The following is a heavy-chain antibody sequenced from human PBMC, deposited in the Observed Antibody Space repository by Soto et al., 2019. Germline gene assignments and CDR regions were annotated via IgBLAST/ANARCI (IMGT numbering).Heavy chain of an antibody. V-gene: IGHV3-30*18. CDR3: AKALSDYSNY. CDR2: ISYDGSNK. D-gene: IGHD4-4*01. Sequence: GGSLRLSCAASGFTFSSYGMHWVRQAPGKGLEWVAVISYDGSNKYYADSVKGRFTISRDNSKNTLYLQMNSLRAEDTAVYYCAKALSDYSNYWGQGTLVTVSS. J-gene: IGHJ4*02. CDR1: GFTFSSYG.